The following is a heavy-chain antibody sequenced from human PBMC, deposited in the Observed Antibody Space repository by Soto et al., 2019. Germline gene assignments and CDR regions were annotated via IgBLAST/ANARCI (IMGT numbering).Heavy chain of an antibody. Sequence: QVQLVESGGGVVQPGRSPRLSCAASGFTFSSYAMHWVRQAPGKGLEWVAVISYDGSNKYYADSVKGRFTISRDNSKNTLYLQMNSLRAEDTAVYYCARDQDCSGGSCPVDYWGQGTLVTVSS. J-gene: IGHJ4*02. CDR2: ISYDGSNK. CDR1: GFTFSSYA. CDR3: ARDQDCSGGSCPVDY. V-gene: IGHV3-30-3*01. D-gene: IGHD2-15*01.